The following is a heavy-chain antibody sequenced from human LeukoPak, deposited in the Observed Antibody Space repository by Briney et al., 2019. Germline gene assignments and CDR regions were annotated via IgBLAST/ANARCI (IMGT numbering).Heavy chain of an antibody. V-gene: IGHV4-34*01. CDR3: ARGVRRGYCSGGSCRNKYYFDY. CDR1: GGSFSGYY. Sequence: SETLSLTCAVYGGSFSGYYWSWIRQPPGKGLEWIGEINHSGSTNYNPSLKSRFTISVDTSKNQFSLKLSSVTAADTAVYYCARGVRRGYCSGGSCRNKYYFDYWGQGTLVTVSS. D-gene: IGHD2-15*01. J-gene: IGHJ4*02. CDR2: INHSGST.